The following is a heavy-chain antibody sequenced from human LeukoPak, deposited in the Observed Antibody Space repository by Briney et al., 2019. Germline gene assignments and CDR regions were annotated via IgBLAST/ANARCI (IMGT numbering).Heavy chain of an antibody. V-gene: IGHV5-51*01. CDR2: IYPGDSDT. J-gene: IGHJ6*04. D-gene: IGHD2-15*01. CDR3: ARHRSPRVAVVAVDV. Sequence: GESLKISCKGSGYRFTSYWIGWVRQMPGKGLEWMGIIYPGDSDTRYSPSFQGQVTISADKSISTAYLQWSSLKASDTAMYCCARHRSPRVAVVAVDVWGKGTTVTVSS. CDR1: GYRFTSYW.